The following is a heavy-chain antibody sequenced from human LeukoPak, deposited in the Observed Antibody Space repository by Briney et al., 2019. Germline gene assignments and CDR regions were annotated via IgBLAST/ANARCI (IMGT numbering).Heavy chain of an antibody. D-gene: IGHD3-3*01. CDR3: AGVYYDFWSGYYSDY. J-gene: IGHJ4*02. CDR2: IYTSGST. Sequence: SETLSLTCTVSGGSISSYYWSWIRQPPGKGLEWIGYIYTSGSTNYNPSLKSRVTISVDTSKNQFSLKLSSVTAADTAVYYCAGVYYDFWSGYYSDYWGQGNLVTVSS. CDR1: GGSISSYY. V-gene: IGHV4-4*09.